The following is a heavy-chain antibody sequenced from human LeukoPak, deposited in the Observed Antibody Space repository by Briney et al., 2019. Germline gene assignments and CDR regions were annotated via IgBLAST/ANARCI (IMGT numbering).Heavy chain of an antibody. V-gene: IGHV1-18*01. CDR1: GYRLRNHG. CDR3: ARGSSPYNWYFDL. CDR2: IAADSGDIHGYT. Sequence: ASAKVSCKASGYRLRNHGISWVRQAPGQGLEWVGWIAADSGDIHGYTHYAEKLQGRVSMTTDTSTDTAYMDLRSLTSDDTAVYYCARGSSPYNWYFDLWGRGTLITVSS. J-gene: IGHJ2*01. D-gene: IGHD4-11*01.